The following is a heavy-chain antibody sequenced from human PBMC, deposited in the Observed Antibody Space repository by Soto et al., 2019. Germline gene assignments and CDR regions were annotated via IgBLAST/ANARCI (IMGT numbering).Heavy chain of an antibody. CDR1: GGSFSGYY. J-gene: IGHJ6*03. CDR2: INHSGST. D-gene: IGHD2-15*01. CDR3: ARGRVVAATRKYYYYYYYMDV. V-gene: IGHV4-34*01. Sequence: PSETLSLTCAVYGGSFSGYYWSWIRQPPGKGLEWIGEINHSGSTNYNPSLKSRVTISVDTSKNQFSLKLSSVTAADTAVYYCARGRVVAATRKYYYYYYYMDVWGKGTTVTVSS.